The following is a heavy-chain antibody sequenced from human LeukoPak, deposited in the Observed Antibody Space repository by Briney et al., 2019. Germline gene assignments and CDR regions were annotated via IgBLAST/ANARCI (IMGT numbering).Heavy chain of an antibody. CDR2: IYTSGST. D-gene: IGHD5-18*01. J-gene: IGHJ3*02. V-gene: IGHV4-61*02. Sequence: PSETLSLTCTVSGGSISSGSYYWNWIRQPAGKGLEWIGRIYTSGSTNYNPSLKSRVTISVDTSKNQFSLKLSSVTAADTAVYYCARDLSGYSYGPVRRNAFDIWGQGTMVTVSS. CDR1: GGSISSGSYY. CDR3: ARDLSGYSYGPVRRNAFDI.